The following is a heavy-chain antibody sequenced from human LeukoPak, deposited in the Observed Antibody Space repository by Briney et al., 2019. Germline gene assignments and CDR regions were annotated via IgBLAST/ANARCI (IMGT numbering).Heavy chain of an antibody. D-gene: IGHD6-13*01. V-gene: IGHV4-4*07. Sequence: SETLSLTCNVSGGSISSYYWSWIRQPAGKGLEWIGRIYSSGSTDYNPSLKSRVTMSVDTSKNQFSLNLNSVTAADTAVYCCTREQQPARPFDYWGQGTLVTVSS. J-gene: IGHJ4*02. CDR2: IYSSGST. CDR1: GGSISSYY. CDR3: TREQQPARPFDY.